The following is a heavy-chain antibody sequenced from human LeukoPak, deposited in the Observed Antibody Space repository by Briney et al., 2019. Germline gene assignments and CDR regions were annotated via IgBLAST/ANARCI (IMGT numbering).Heavy chain of an antibody. CDR2: ISSSSSYI. J-gene: IGHJ4*02. Sequence: GGSLRLSCAASGFTFSSYSMNWVRQAPGKGLEWVSSISSSSSYIYYADSVKGRFTISRDNAKNSLYLQMNSLRAEDTAVYYCAREYYYESSNYITTGMDYWGQGTLVTVSS. CDR3: AREYYYESSNYITTGMDY. CDR1: GFTFSSYS. V-gene: IGHV3-21*01. D-gene: IGHD3-22*01.